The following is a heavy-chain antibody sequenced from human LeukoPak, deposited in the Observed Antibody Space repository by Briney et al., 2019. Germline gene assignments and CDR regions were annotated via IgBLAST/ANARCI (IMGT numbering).Heavy chain of an antibody. J-gene: IGHJ4*02. CDR2: ISGSGAST. D-gene: IGHD3-22*01. Sequence: PGGSLRLSRAASGFTFSSYAMSWVRQAPGKGLEWVSSISGSGASTYHADSVKGRFTISRDNSKNTLHLQMNSLRAEDTAVYYCAKSPAYYYDSSSYTRLDYWGQGTLVTVSS. CDR3: AKSPAYYYDSSSYTRLDY. V-gene: IGHV3-23*01. CDR1: GFTFSSYA.